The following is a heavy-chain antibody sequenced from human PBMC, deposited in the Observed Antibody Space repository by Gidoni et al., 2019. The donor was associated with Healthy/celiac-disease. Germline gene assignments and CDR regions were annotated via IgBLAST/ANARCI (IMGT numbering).Heavy chain of an antibody. CDR3: AKSSGYSSGSWGYFDY. CDR1: GFTFSSYA. Sequence: EVQLLESGGGLVQPGGSLRLSCAASGFTFSSYAMSWVRQAPGKGLEWVSASSGSGGSTYSAGSVKGRFTISRDNSKNTLYLQMNSLRAEDTAVYYCAKSSGYSSGSWGYFDYWGQGTLVTVSS. CDR2: SSGSGGST. J-gene: IGHJ4*02. V-gene: IGHV3-23*01. D-gene: IGHD6-19*01.